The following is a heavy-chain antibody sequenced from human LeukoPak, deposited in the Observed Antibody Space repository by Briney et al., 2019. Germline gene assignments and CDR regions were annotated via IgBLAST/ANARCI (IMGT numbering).Heavy chain of an antibody. CDR3: ARHGVRRLLLWFEGNWFDP. CDR2: INHSGST. D-gene: IGHD3-10*01. J-gene: IGHJ5*02. Sequence: SETLSLTCAVYGGSFSGYYWSWIRQPPGKGLEWIGEINHSGSTNYNPSLKSRVTISVETSKNQFSLKLSSVTAADTAVYYCARHGVRRLLLWFEGNWFDPWGQGTLVTVSS. CDR1: GGSFSGYY. V-gene: IGHV4-34*01.